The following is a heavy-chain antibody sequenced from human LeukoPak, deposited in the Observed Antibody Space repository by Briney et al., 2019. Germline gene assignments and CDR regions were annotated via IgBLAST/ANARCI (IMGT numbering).Heavy chain of an antibody. V-gene: IGHV4-4*07. J-gene: IGHJ5*02. CDR2: IYISGST. CDR3: AIDYITMIVVSRDYWFDP. CDR1: GGSIRGYE. D-gene: IGHD3-22*01. Sequence: SGTRSLTCTVPGGSIRGYEWSGFPQPPGKGWGWIGRIYISGSTNYTPSLKSRVTMPVDTSKNQFSLKLSSVTAADTAVYYCAIDYITMIVVSRDYWFDPCGQGTLVTVSS.